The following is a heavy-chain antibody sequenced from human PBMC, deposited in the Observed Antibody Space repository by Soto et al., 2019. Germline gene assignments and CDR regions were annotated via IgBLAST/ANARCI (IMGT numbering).Heavy chain of an antibody. Sequence: PGGSLRLSCAASGFSFSDFSMNWVRQAPGKGLEWISYIRSSTTVSYADSVKGRFTISRDNAKNSLFLQMNSLRDEDTAVYYCARDLSWAFAHWGQGALVTVS. D-gene: IGHD6-13*01. CDR2: IRSSTTV. V-gene: IGHV3-48*02. CDR1: GFSFSDFS. J-gene: IGHJ4*02. CDR3: ARDLSWAFAH.